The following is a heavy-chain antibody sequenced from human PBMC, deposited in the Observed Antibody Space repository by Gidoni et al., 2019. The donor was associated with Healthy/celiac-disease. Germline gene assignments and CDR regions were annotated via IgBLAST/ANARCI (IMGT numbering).Heavy chain of an antibody. J-gene: IGHJ4*02. CDR1: GFTFSSYA. Sequence: EVQLLESGGGLVQHGGSRRRSWAAAGFTFSSYAMSWGRQAPGKGLEWGSAISGSGGGTYYAASVEGPFTIPRDHSKNPLYLQNNSPRAEDTAVYYCAKDWAGWSVDCWGQGTLVTVSS. V-gene: IGHV3-23*01. D-gene: IGHD2-15*01. CDR3: AKDWAGWSVDC. CDR2: ISGSGGGT.